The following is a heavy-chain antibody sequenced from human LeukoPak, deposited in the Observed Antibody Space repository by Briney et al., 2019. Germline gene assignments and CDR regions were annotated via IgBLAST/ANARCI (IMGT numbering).Heavy chain of an antibody. Sequence: PSETLSLTCTVSGGSISSISYYWGWTRQPPGKGLEWIGSIYYSGSTYYNPSLKSRVTISVDTSKNQFSLKLSSMTAADTAVYYCARQKLGFDYWGQGTLVTVSS. CDR1: GGSISSISYY. CDR2: IYYSGST. CDR3: ARQKLGFDY. J-gene: IGHJ4*02. V-gene: IGHV4-39*01. D-gene: IGHD7-27*01.